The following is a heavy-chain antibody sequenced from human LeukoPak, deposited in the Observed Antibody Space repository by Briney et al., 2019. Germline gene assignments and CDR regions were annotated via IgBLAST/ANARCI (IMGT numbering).Heavy chain of an antibody. V-gene: IGHV2-70*11. CDR1: GFSLSTSGMC. Sequence: SGPALVKPTQTPTLTCTFSGFSLSTSGMCVSWIRQPPGKALEWLARIDWDDDKYYSTSLKTRLTISKDTSKNQVVLTMTNMDPVDTATYYCARILADTGQLWLRIDYWGQGTLVTVSS. CDR2: IDWDDDK. J-gene: IGHJ4*02. D-gene: IGHD5-18*01. CDR3: ARILADTGQLWLRIDY.